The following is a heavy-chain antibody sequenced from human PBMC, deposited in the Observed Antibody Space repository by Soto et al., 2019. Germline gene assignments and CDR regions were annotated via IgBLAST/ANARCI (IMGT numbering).Heavy chain of an antibody. CDR2: IYYSGST. Sequence: LSLTCTVSGGSISSGGYYWSWIRQHPGKGLEWIGYIYYSGSTYYNPSLKSRVTISVDTSKNQFSLKLSSVTAADTAVYYCARIPNSSSAGVYYYYGMDVWGQGTTVTVSS. CDR1: GGSISSGGYY. CDR3: ARIPNSSSAGVYYYYGMDV. V-gene: IGHV4-31*02. J-gene: IGHJ6*02. D-gene: IGHD6-6*01.